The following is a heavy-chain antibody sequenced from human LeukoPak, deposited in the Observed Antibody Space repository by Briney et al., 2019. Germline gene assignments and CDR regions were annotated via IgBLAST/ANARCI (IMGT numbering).Heavy chain of an antibody. CDR3: AKLVEYSSSSSY. Sequence: GGSLRLSCAASGFTVRSDYMSWVRQAPGKGLEWVSVIYSGGSTYYADSVKGRFTISRDNSKNTLYLQMNSLRAEDTAVYYCAKLVEYSSSSSYWGQGTLVTVSS. CDR1: GFTVRSDY. CDR2: IYSGGST. V-gene: IGHV3-53*05. D-gene: IGHD6-6*01. J-gene: IGHJ4*02.